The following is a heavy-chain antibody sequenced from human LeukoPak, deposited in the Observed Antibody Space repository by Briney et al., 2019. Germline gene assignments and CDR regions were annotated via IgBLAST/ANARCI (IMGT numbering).Heavy chain of an antibody. J-gene: IGHJ2*01. CDR1: GGSISSGDYY. CDR3: ARLRVEDWYFDL. Sequence: SETLSLTCTVSGGSISSGDYYWSWIRQPPGKGLEWIGYIYYSGSTYYNPSLKGRVTISVDTSENQFSLTLSSVTAADTAVYYCARLRVEDWYFDLWGRGTLVTVSS. V-gene: IGHV4-30-4*01. CDR2: IYYSGST. D-gene: IGHD2-15*01.